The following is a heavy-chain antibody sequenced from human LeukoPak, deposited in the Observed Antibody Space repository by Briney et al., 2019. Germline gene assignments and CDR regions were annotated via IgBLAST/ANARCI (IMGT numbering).Heavy chain of an antibody. CDR3: VRDRGYQMDV. CDR2: IKSDGRST. J-gene: IGHJ6*02. V-gene: IGHV3-74*01. D-gene: IGHD2-2*01. Sequence: GGSLRLSCAASGFTFSSYWMHWVRQAPGKGLMWVSNIKSDGRSTTYADSVKGRFTISRDNAKNTLYLQMNSLRAEDTAVYYCVRDRGYQMDVWGQGTTVTVSS. CDR1: GFTFSSYW.